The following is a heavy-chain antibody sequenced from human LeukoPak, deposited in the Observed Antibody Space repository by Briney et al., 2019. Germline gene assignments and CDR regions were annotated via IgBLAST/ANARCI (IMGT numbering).Heavy chain of an antibody. V-gene: IGHV3-11*01. J-gene: IGHJ4*02. CDR1: EFTFSDYY. Sequence: PGGSLRLSCAASEFTFSDYYMTWIRQAPGKGLEWVSYISSSGSTIYYADSVRGRFTVSRDNAKNSLYLQMNSLRAEDTAVYDCARDSGYCAFFGGGFDHWGQGTLVTVSS. D-gene: IGHD5-12*01. CDR2: ISSSGSTI. CDR3: ARDSGYCAFFGGGFDH.